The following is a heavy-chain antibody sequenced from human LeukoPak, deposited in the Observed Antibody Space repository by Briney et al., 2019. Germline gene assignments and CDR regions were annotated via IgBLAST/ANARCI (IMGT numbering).Heavy chain of an antibody. J-gene: IGHJ5*02. Sequence: SETLSLTCTVSGVSISSSSYYWGWIRQPPGKGLEWIGSIYYSGSTYYNPSFKSRVTISVDTSKNQFSLKLSSVTAADTALYYCARNFWSGLNWFDPWGQGTLVTVSS. V-gene: IGHV4-39*07. D-gene: IGHD3-3*01. CDR3: ARNFWSGLNWFDP. CDR2: IYYSGST. CDR1: GVSISSSSYY.